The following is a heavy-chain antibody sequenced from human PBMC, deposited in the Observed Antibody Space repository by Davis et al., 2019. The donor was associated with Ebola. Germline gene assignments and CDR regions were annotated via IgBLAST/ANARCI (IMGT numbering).Heavy chain of an antibody. V-gene: IGHV4-61*01. Sequence: GSLRLSCTVSGGSVSSGSYYWSWIRQPPGKGLEWIGYIYYSGSTNYNPSLKSRVTISVDTSKNQFSLKLSSVTAADTAVYYCARSGVVVPAADIFYYYYGMDVWGQGTTVTVSS. CDR2: IYYSGST. J-gene: IGHJ6*02. CDR1: GGSVSSGSYY. D-gene: IGHD2-2*01. CDR3: ARSGVVVPAADIFYYYYGMDV.